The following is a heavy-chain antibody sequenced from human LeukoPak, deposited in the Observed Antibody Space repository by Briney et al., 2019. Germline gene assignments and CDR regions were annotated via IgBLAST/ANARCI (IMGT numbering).Heavy chain of an antibody. D-gene: IGHD6-13*01. CDR1: GFTFSSYG. CDR3: AKDGDSSSSAYSSSFADFDY. Sequence: GGSLRLSCAASGFTFSSYGMHWVRQAPGKGLEWVAVISYDGSNKYYADSVKGRFTISRDNSKNTLYLQMNSLRAEDTAVYYCAKDGDSSSSAYSSSFADFDYWGQGTLVTVSS. V-gene: IGHV3-30*18. J-gene: IGHJ4*02. CDR2: ISYDGSNK.